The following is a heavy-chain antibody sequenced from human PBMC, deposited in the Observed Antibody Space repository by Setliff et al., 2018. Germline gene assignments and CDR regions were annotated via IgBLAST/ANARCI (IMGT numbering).Heavy chain of an antibody. CDR2: IRGRTDNYAT. D-gene: IGHD5-18*01. CDR1: GFSFSGSA. Sequence: SLRLSCAASGFSFSGSAVYWVRQASVKGLEWIGRIRGRTDNYATAYAASVRGRFTISRDDSKNTAYLQMNSLKTEDTAVYYCTMYVYGYVYWGQGTLVTVSS. J-gene: IGHJ4*02. V-gene: IGHV3-73*01. CDR3: TMYVYGYVY.